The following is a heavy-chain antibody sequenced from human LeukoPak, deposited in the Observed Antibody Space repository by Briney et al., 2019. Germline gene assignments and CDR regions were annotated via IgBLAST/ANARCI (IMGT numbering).Heavy chain of an antibody. V-gene: IGHV3-23*01. J-gene: IGHJ4*02. CDR1: GFTFNHYA. CDR3: AKGDSSGYYSGLQDY. D-gene: IGHD3-22*01. CDR2: ITDSGGDT. Sequence: PGGSLRLSCAASGFTFNHYAMSWVRQAPGKGLDWISAITDSGGDTYYADSVEGRFTISRDNSKNTLYLQMNSLRAEDTAVYYCAKGDSSGYYSGLQDYWGQGTLVTVSS.